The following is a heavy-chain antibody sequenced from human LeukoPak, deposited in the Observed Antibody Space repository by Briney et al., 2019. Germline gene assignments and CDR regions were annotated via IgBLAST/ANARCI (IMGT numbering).Heavy chain of an antibody. D-gene: IGHD1-26*01. V-gene: IGHV4-59*01. J-gene: IGHJ4*02. CDR1: GVSISDYH. CDR2: FSYSGST. Sequence: SETLSLTCSVSGVSISDYHWIWIRQPPAKGLEWMGYFSYSGSTRYNPSLKSRVTMSVDTSKNQFSLRLNSVAAADTAVYYCARMYSGTSYDFDFWGQGTLVTVSS. CDR3: ARMYSGTSYDFDF.